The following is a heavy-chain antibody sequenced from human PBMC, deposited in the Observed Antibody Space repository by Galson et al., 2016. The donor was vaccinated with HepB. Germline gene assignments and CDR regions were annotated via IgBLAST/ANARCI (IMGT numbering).Heavy chain of an antibody. CDR1: GSTFSDYG. V-gene: IGHV3-30*18. J-gene: IGHJ4*02. Sequence: SLRLSCAASGSTFSDYGMHWVRQAPGRGLEWVSVISKDGSDKQYADSVKGRFTVSRDNSKNTLFLQMNSLRVEDTAVYYCAKMDCGRDCPRDYWGQGTLVTVSS. CDR3: AKMDCGRDCPRDY. D-gene: IGHD2-21*02. CDR2: ISKDGSDK.